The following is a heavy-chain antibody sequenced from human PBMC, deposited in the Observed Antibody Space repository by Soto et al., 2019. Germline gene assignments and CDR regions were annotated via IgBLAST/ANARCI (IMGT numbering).Heavy chain of an antibody. CDR3: ARYRGSYPVYNGLSL. CDR2: ISASSDAA. D-gene: IGHD1-26*01. CDR1: GFPFSTSA. V-gene: IGHV3-23*01. J-gene: IGHJ6*02. Sequence: EVQLLESGGGLVQPWGSLRLSCAASGFPFSTSAMNWVRQAPGKGLEWVSIISASSDAAYYAESVKGRFASSRDNSKNTLYLQLNSLRAEDTAVYYCARYRGSYPVYNGLSLWGQGPRVTVS.